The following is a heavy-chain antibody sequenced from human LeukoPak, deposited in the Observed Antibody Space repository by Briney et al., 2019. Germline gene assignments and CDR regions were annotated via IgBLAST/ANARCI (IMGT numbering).Heavy chain of an antibody. CDR3: ARLGGDTYYFGSASYPNWYFDL. CDR1: GYTFTTYW. V-gene: IGHV5-51*01. Sequence: GESLKISCQASGYTFTTYWIGWVRQMPGKGLECMGIIYPDDSDTTYSPSFQGQVTIAADKSFSTAYLQWSSLKASDTAIYYCARLGGDTYYFGSASYPNWYFDLWGRGTLVTVSS. D-gene: IGHD3-10*01. CDR2: IYPDDSDT. J-gene: IGHJ2*01.